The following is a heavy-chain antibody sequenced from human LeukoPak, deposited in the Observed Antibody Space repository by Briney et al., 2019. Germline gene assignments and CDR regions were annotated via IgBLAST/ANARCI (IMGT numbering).Heavy chain of an antibody. CDR1: GDSVSSDSAA. CDR3: ARGTEDHYHP. CDR2: TYYRSKWYN. V-gene: IGHV6-1*01. D-gene: IGHD3-10*01. J-gene: IGHJ5*02. Sequence: SQTLSLTCAISGDSVSSDSAAWNWIRQSQSRRLEWLGRTYYRSKWYNDYAVSVKSRITINPDTSKNQFSLQLNSVTPEDTAVYYCARGTEDHYHPWGQGTLVTVSS.